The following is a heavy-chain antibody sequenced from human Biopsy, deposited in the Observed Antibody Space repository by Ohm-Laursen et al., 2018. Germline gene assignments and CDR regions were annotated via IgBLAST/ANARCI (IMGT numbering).Heavy chain of an antibody. CDR1: GVSIRGYY. J-gene: IGHJ3*02. V-gene: IGHV4-4*07. Sequence: PSDTLSLTCGVSGVSIRGYYWSWVRRPAGRGLEWIGRVYVGGSNNYNPSLRSRVSLSVDTSKNQFSLMLSGVTAADTAVYYCVSIFHTNNERRPFDMWGQGTMVAVSA. CDR2: VYVGGSN. CDR3: VSIFHTNNERRPFDM. D-gene: IGHD2-21*01.